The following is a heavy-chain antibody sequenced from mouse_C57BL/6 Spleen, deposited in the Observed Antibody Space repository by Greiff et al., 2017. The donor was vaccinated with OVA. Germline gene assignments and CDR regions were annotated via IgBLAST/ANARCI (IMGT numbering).Heavy chain of an antibody. CDR2: ISYDGSN. V-gene: IGHV3-6*01. CDR3: ASYYDYDEEYYFDY. CDR1: GYSITSGYY. J-gene: IGHJ2*01. Sequence: EVQLQASGPGLVKPSQSLSLTCSVTGYSITSGYYWNWIRQFPGNKLEWMGYISYDGSNNYNPSLKNRISITRDTSKNQFFLKLNSVTTEDTATYYCASYYDYDEEYYFDYWGQGTTLTVSS. D-gene: IGHD2-4*01.